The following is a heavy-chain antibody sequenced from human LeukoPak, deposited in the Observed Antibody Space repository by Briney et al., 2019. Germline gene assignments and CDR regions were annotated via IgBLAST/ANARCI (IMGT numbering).Heavy chain of an antibody. CDR1: GYTFTSYY. Sequence: ASVKVSCKASGYTFTSYYMHWVRQAPGQGLEWMGIINPSGGSTSYAQKFQSRVTMTRDTSTSTVYMELSSLRSEDAAVYYCARRWLRDPSFDYWGQGTLVTVSS. CDR3: ARRWLRDPSFDY. V-gene: IGHV1-46*01. CDR2: INPSGGST. J-gene: IGHJ4*02. D-gene: IGHD5-12*01.